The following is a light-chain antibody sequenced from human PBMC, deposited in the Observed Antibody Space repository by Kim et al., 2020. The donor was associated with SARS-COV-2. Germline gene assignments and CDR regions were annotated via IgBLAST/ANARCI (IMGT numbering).Light chain of an antibody. CDR1: SPNIGAGYD. CDR3: QSYDSSLSGVV. J-gene: IGLJ2*01. V-gene: IGLV1-40*01. Sequence: RVPISCTGSSPNIGAGYDVHWYQQLPGTAPKLLIYGNSNRPSGVPDRFSGSKSGTSASLAITGLQAEDEADYYCQSYDSSLSGVVFGGGTQLTVL. CDR2: GNS.